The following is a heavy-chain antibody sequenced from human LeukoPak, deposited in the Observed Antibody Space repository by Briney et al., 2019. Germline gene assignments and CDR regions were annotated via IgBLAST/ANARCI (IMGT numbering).Heavy chain of an antibody. V-gene: IGHV4-34*01. CDR2: INHSGST. Sequence: SETLSLTCAVYGGSFSGYYWSWIRQPPGKGLEWIGEINHSGSTNYNPSLKSRVTISVDTSKNQFSLKLSSVTAADTAVYYCARTVAASTILIDYWGQGTLVTVSS. CDR3: ARTVAASTILIDY. CDR1: GGSFSGYY. D-gene: IGHD2-15*01. J-gene: IGHJ4*02.